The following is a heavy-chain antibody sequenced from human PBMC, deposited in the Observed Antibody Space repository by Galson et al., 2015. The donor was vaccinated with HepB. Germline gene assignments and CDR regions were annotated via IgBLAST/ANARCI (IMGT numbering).Heavy chain of an antibody. CDR2: ISYDGSNK. CDR1: GFTFSSYA. J-gene: IGHJ4*02. D-gene: IGHD2-21*02. CDR3: ARATPSCCGGDCYGGFWEDFDY. Sequence: SLRLSCAASGFTFSSYAMHWVRQAPGKGLEWVAVISYDGSNKYYADSVKGRFTISRDNSKNTLYLQMNSLRAEDTAVYYCARATPSCCGGDCYGGFWEDFDYWGQGTLVTVSS. V-gene: IGHV3-30-3*01.